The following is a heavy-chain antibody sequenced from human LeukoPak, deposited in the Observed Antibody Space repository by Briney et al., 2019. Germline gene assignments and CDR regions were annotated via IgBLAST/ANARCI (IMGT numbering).Heavy chain of an antibody. Sequence: PSQTLSLTCTVSGGSISSGSYYWSWIRQPAGKGLEWIGRIYTSGSTNYNPSLKSRVTISVATSKNQFSLKLSSVTAADTAVYYCARVRTNIRENIVGATFDYWGQGTLVTVSS. CDR3: ARVRTNIRENIVGATFDY. D-gene: IGHD1-26*01. V-gene: IGHV4-61*02. J-gene: IGHJ4*02. CDR2: IYTSGST. CDR1: GGSISSGSYY.